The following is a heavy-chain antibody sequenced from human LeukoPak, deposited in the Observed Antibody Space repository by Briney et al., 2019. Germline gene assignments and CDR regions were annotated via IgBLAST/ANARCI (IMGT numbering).Heavy chain of an antibody. Sequence: PSQTLSLTCAVSGGSISSGGYSWSWIRQPPGQGLEWIGYIYRSGSTYYNPSLKSRVTISVDRSKNQFSLKLSSVTAADTAVYYCAGAPTSGMATSFDYWGQGTLVTVSS. CDR2: IYRSGST. V-gene: IGHV4-30-2*01. CDR3: AGAPTSGMATSFDY. D-gene: IGHD5-12*01. CDR1: GGSISSGGYS. J-gene: IGHJ4*02.